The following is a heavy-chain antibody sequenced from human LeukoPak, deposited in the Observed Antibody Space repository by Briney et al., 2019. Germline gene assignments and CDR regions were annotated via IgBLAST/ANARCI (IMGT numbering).Heavy chain of an antibody. J-gene: IGHJ5*02. Sequence: SATLSLTCTVSGGSISSGGYYWSWIRQHPGKGLEWIGYIYYSGSTYYNPSLKSRVTISVDTSKNQFSLKLSSVTAADTAVYYCASFFPSYYDFWSGYKADNWFDPWGQGTLVTVSS. CDR3: ASFFPSYYDFWSGYKADNWFDP. V-gene: IGHV4-31*03. CDR1: GGSISSGGYY. D-gene: IGHD3-3*01. CDR2: IYYSGST.